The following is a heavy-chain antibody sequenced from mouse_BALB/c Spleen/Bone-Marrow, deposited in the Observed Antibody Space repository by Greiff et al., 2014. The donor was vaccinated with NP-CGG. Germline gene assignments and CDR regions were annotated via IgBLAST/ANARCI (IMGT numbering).Heavy chain of an antibody. Sequence: DVQLQESGAELVKPGASVNLSCTASGFNIKDTYMHWVKQRPEQGLEWIGWIDPANGNAKYDPNFQDKATITADTSSNTSYLHRSRLTTEDTAVYYFTSGDPLYAMDYWGQGTSVTVSS. J-gene: IGHJ4*01. CDR1: GFNIKDTY. CDR3: TSGDPLYAMDY. V-gene: IGHV14-3*02. CDR2: IDPANGNA.